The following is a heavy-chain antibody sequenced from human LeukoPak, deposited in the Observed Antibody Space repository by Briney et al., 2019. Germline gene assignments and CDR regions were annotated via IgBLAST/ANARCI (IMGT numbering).Heavy chain of an antibody. J-gene: IGHJ5*02. V-gene: IGHV4-30-4*01. CDR3: SRDSPLLWFGELGS. CDR2: IYYSGST. D-gene: IGHD3-10*01. Sequence: SQTLSLTCSVSGGSISSGDYYWSWIRQTPGKGLEWIGNIYYSGSTNYNASLKSRITISLDTSRNQFSLKLTSVTAADTAVYFWSRDSPLLWFGELGSWGQG. CDR1: GGSISSGDYY.